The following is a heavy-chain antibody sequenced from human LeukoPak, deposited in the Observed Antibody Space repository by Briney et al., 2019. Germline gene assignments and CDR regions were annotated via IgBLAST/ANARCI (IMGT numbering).Heavy chain of an antibody. D-gene: IGHD3-9*01. CDR1: GFTFSSYW. J-gene: IGHJ4*02. CDR2: IKQGGSEK. CDR3: ASRLRYFDWPEDY. Sequence: GGSLRLSCAASGFTFSSYWMSWVRQAPGKGLEWVANIKQGGSEKYYVDSVKGRFTISRDNAKNSLYLQMNSLRAEDTAVYYCASRLRYFDWPEDYWGQGTLVTVSS. V-gene: IGHV3-7*03.